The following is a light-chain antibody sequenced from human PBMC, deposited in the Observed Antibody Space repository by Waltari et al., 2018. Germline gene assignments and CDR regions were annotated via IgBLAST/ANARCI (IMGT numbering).Light chain of an antibody. CDR2: AAS. CDR1: QDIGTY. Sequence: DIQLTQSPSFLSASVGRRVTVTCRASQDIGTYLAWYQKKPGKAPHLLIYAASSLHTGVPSRFSAGGSGTLFTLTINRLQPEDFATYYCRQLHTYPLTFGGGTEVEL. V-gene: IGKV1-9*01. CDR3: RQLHTYPLT. J-gene: IGKJ4*01.